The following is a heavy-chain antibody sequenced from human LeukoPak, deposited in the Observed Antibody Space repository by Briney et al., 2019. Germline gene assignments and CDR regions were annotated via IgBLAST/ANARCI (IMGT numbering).Heavy chain of an antibody. Sequence: SETLSLTCTVSGGSIRSSYYYWGWIRQPPGKGLEWIGSIYDSGSTYYNPSLKSRVTISVDTSKNQFSLKLSSVTAADTAVYYCSTTGIAVAGTKWDYWGQGTLVTVSS. J-gene: IGHJ4*02. CDR2: IYDSGST. CDR3: STTGIAVAGTKWDY. D-gene: IGHD6-19*01. CDR1: GGSIRSSYYY. V-gene: IGHV4-39*07.